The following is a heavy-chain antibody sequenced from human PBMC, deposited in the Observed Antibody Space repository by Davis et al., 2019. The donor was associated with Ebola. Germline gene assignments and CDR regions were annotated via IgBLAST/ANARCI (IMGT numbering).Heavy chain of an antibody. J-gene: IGHJ4*02. Sequence: LETLSLTCTVSGGSISSYYWSWIRQPPGKGLEWIGSIYYSGSTYYNPSLKSRVTISVDTSKNQFSLKLSSVTAADTAVYYCARQIGGSGYYFQFDYWGQGTLVTVSS. V-gene: IGHV4-59*05. D-gene: IGHD3-22*01. CDR1: GGSISSYY. CDR2: IYYSGST. CDR3: ARQIGGSGYYFQFDY.